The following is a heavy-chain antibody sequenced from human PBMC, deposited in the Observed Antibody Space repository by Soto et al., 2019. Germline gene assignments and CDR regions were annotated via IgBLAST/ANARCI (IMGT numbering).Heavy chain of an antibody. CDR1: GFTFSSYC. CDR2: IKQDGSDE. V-gene: IGHV3-7*03. CDR3: ARDDWVGFFGVVRHFDY. D-gene: IGHD3-3*01. J-gene: IGHJ4*02. Sequence: EVQLVESGGGLVQPGGSLSLSCAASGFTFSSYCMSWVRQAPGKGLEWVANIKQDGSDEYYVDSVKGRFTISRDNAKNSLYLQMNSLRAEDTAVYYCARDDWVGFFGVVRHFDYWGQGALVTVSS.